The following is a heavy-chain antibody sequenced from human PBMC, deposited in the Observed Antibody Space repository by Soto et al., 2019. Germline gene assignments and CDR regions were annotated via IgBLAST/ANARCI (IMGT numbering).Heavy chain of an antibody. CDR1: GYTLTELS. V-gene: IGHV1-24*01. D-gene: IGHD3-22*01. Sequence: ASVKVSCKVSGYTLTELSMHWVRQAPGKGLEWMGGFDPEDGETIYAQRFQGRVTMTEDTSTDTAYMELSSLRSEDTAVYYCTSTEYYDRSGYYHLNWFDPRGQGTLVTVSS. J-gene: IGHJ5*02. CDR3: TSTEYYDRSGYYHLNWFDP. CDR2: FDPEDGET.